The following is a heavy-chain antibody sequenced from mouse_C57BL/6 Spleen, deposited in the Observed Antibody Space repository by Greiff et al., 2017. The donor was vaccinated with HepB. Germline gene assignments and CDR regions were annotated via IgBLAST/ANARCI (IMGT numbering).Heavy chain of an antibody. CDR3: ERWSNYVGSWFAY. J-gene: IGHJ3*01. CDR2: IDPSDRYT. D-gene: IGHD2-5*01. CDR1: GYTFTSYW. V-gene: IGHV1-69*01. Sequence: VQLQQSGAELVMPGASVKLSCKASGYTFTSYWMHWVKQRPGQGLEWIGEIDPSDRYTNYNQKFKGKSTLTVAKSSSTAYMQLRSLTSEDSAVFYGERWSNYVGSWFAYWGQGTLVTVSA.